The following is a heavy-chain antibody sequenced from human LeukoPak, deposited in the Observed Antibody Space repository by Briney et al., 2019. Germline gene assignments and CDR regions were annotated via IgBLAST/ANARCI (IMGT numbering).Heavy chain of an antibody. CDR3: AKDLRLGNYVAEYFQH. D-gene: IGHD4-11*01. Sequence: PGRSLRLSCAASGFTFSSYAMSWVRQAPGKGLEWVSAISGGGDSTYYADSVKGRFTISRDNSKNTLYLQMNSLRAEDTAAYYCAKDLRLGNYVAEYFQHWGQGTLVTVSS. CDR1: GFTFSSYA. J-gene: IGHJ1*01. V-gene: IGHV3-23*01. CDR2: ISGGGDST.